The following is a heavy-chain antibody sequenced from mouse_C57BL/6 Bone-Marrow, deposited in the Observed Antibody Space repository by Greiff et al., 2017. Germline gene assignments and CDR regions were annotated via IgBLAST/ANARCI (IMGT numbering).Heavy chain of an antibody. D-gene: IGHD2-3*01. CDR1: GFNIKDYY. CDR2: IDPEDGET. J-gene: IGHJ2*01. Sequence: VQLLQSGAELVKPGASVKLSCTASGFNIKDYYMHWVKQRTEQGLEWIGRIDPEDGETKYAQKLQGKATITADTSSNTAYLQLSSLTSEDTAVYYCARRDGTYYFDYWGQGTTLTVSS. V-gene: IGHV14-2*01. CDR3: ARRDGTYYFDY.